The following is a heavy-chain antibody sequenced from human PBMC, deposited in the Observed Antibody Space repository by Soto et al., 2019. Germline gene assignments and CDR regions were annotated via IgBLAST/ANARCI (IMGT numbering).Heavy chain of an antibody. V-gene: IGHV3-33*01. D-gene: IGHD3-10*01. CDR1: GFTFSSYG. Sequence: GGSLSLSCAASGFTFSSYGMHWVRQAPGKGREWVAAIWYDGSNKYYADSVKGRFTISRDNSKNTLYLQMNSLRAEDTAVYYCARDMVRGVTFYYYYYGMEVWGQGTTVTVSS. J-gene: IGHJ6*02. CDR3: ARDMVRGVTFYYYYYGMEV. CDR2: IWYDGSNK.